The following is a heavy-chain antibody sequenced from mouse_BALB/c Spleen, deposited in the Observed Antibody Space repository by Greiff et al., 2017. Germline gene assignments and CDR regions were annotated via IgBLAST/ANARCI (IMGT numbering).Heavy chain of an antibody. CDR1: GYSFTGYN. D-gene: IGHD2-2*01. CDR2: IDPYNGGT. J-gene: IGHJ4*01. CDR3: ARGDGYDYYAMDY. Sequence: VQLQQSGPELGKPGASVKISCKASGYSFTGYNMYWVKQSHRKSLEWIGYIDPYNGGTSYNQKSKGKATLTVDKSSSTAYMHLNSLTSEDSAIYYCARGDGYDYYAMDYWGQGTSVTVSS. V-gene: IGHV1S135*01.